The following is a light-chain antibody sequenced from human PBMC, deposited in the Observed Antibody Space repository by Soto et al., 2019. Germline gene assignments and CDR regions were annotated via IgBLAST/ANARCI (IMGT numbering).Light chain of an antibody. CDR1: SSDVGSSNL. V-gene: IGLV2-23*02. J-gene: IGLJ1*01. CDR3: CAHTTSHTYV. CDR2: EVN. Sequence: QSALTQPASVSGSPGQSITISCTGTSSDVGSSNLVSWYQQHPGKAPKLMIFEVNTRPSGVSNRFSGSKSGNTASLTISGLQAEDEADYYCCAHTTSHTYVFGTGTKLTVL.